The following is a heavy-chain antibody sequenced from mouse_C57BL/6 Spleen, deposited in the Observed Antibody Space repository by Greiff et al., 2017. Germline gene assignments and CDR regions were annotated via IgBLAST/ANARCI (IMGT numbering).Heavy chain of an antibody. CDR3: TLSSYEGNFDY. CDR1: GFNIKDYY. D-gene: IGHD1-1*01. CDR2: IDPEDGDT. V-gene: IGHV14-1*01. Sequence: VQLQQSGAELVRPGASVKLSCTASGFNIKDYYMHWVKQRPEQGLEWIGRIDPEDGDTEYAPKFQGKATMTADTSSNTAYLQLSSLTSEDTAVYYCTLSSYEGNFDYWGQGTTLTVSS. J-gene: IGHJ2*01.